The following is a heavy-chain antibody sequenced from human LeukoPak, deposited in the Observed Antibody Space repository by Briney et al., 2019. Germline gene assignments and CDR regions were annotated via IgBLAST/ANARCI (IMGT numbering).Heavy chain of an antibody. CDR2: VNTDGSRT. J-gene: IGHJ5*02. Sequence: PGGSLRLSCAASGFTFSTYWMHWVRQAPGKGLVCVSGVNTDGSRTNYADSVKGRFTISRDNAKNTLHLQMNSLRAEDTAVYYCARDGLVVRGTFPENWFDPWGQGTLVTVSS. CDR3: ARDGLVVRGTFPENWFDP. V-gene: IGHV3-74*01. D-gene: IGHD3-10*01. CDR1: GFTFSTYW.